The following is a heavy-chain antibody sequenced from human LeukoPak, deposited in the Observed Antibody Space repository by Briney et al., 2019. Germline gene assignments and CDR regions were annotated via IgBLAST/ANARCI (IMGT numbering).Heavy chain of an antibody. CDR2: ISSSGSTI. D-gene: IGHD5-24*01. V-gene: IGHV3-48*03. CDR1: GFTLSSYE. J-gene: IGHJ2*01. Sequence: GGSLRLSCAASGFTLSSYEMNWVRQAPGKGLEWVSYISSSGSTIYYADSVKGRVNIPRDNAKNSLYLQMNSLRAEDTAAYYCARARRDGYNWANWYFDLWGRGTLVTVSS. CDR3: ARARRDGYNWANWYFDL.